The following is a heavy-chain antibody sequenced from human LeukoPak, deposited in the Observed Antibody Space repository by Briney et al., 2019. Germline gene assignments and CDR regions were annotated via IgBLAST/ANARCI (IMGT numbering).Heavy chain of an antibody. CDR3: GRACTGDNWFDP. D-gene: IGHD1-26*01. CDR1: GGSISSYY. Sequence: SETLTLTCTVSGGSISSYYSSWIRHPPGKGLEWIGDIYHSGSTIYNPSLKSRVTISLNKSKNHFSLKLNSLTTADTAVYYCGRACTGDNWFDPWGQGTLVTVSS. CDR2: IYHSGST. V-gene: IGHV4-59*08. J-gene: IGHJ5*02.